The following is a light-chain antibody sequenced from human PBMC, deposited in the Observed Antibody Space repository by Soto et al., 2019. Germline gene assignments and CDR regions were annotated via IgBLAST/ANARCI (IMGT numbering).Light chain of an antibody. J-gene: IGKJ4*01. CDR2: GAS. Sequence: EIVLTQSPGTLSLSPGERATLSCRASQSVSNSYLAWYQQKPGQAPRLLIYGASSRATDIPDRLSGSGSGTDFTLTISRLEPEDFAVYYCHQYGSSPLTFGGGTKVEIK. CDR3: HQYGSSPLT. CDR1: QSVSNSY. V-gene: IGKV3-20*01.